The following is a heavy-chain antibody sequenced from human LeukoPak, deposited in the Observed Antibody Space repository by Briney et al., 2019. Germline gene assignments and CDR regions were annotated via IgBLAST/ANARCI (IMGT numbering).Heavy chain of an antibody. CDR1: GFIFSSSA. D-gene: IGHD6-13*01. V-gene: IGHV3-33*01. J-gene: IGHJ4*02. Sequence: GGSLRLSCAASGFIFSSSAMHWVRQAPGKGLEWVAVIWYHGNTQYYADSVKGRFTISRDNSKSTLYLQMNSLRAEDTAVYYCARDLAAAGQVIRYWGQGTLATVSS. CDR2: IWYHGNTQ. CDR3: ARDLAAAGQVIRY.